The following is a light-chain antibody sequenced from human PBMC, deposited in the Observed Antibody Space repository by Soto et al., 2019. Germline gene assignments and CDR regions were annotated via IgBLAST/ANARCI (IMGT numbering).Light chain of an antibody. CDR1: QSFRGL. CDR2: DAY. Sequence: EIVLTQSPVTLSLSPGEIATLSCRASQSFRGLLAWYQQKPGQAPRLLIYDAYNRATGIPPRFSGSGSGTDFTLTISSLEPEDSAVYHCQQRHMWPITFGHGTRLEIK. J-gene: IGKJ5*01. V-gene: IGKV3-11*01. CDR3: QQRHMWPIT.